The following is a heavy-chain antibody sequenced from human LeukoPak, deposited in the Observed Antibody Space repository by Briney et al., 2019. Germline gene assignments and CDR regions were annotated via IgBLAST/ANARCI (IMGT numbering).Heavy chain of an antibody. V-gene: IGHV4-59*01. Sequence: SETLSLTCTVSGGSISSYYWSWIRQPPGKGREWIGYIYYSGSTNYNPSLKSRVTISVDTSKNQFSLKLSSVTAAETAVYYCARETSQKGAHYMDVWGKGTTVTISS. CDR2: IYYSGST. CDR1: GGSISSYY. CDR3: ARETSQKGAHYMDV. J-gene: IGHJ6*03. D-gene: IGHD3-16*01.